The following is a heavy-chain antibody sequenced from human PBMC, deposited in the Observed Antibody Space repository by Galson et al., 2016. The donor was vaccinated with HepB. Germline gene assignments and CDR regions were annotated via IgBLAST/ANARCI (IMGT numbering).Heavy chain of an antibody. V-gene: IGHV5-51*01. D-gene: IGHD3-10*01. J-gene: IGHJ3*02. CDR1: EYSFTGYW. CDR2: VYSGDSDA. CDR3: ARLVRGDAFDI. Sequence: QSGAEVKKPGESLKISCKGSEYSFTGYWIGWVRQMPGKGLEWMGIVYSGDSDARYSPSFQGQVTISADKSINTAYPQWSSLEASDTAIYYCARLVRGDAFDIWGQGTLVIVSS.